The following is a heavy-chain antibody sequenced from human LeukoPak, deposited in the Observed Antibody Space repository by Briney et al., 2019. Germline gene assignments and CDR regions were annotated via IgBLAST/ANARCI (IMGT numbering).Heavy chain of an antibody. J-gene: IGHJ4*02. Sequence: QSGGSLRLSCAASGFTFSSYAMSWVRQAPGKGLEWVSAISGSGGSTYYADSVKGRFTISRDNSKNTLYLQMNSLRAEDTAVYYCANDQMVTTSSYDYWGQGTLVTVSS. CDR2: ISGSGGST. CDR1: GFTFSSYA. D-gene: IGHD4-17*01. V-gene: IGHV3-23*01. CDR3: ANDQMVTTSSYDY.